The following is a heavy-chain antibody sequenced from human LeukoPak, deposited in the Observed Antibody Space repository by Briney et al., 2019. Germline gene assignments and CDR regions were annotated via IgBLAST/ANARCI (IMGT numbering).Heavy chain of an antibody. CDR3: AHMGDRSAYCADH. J-gene: IGHJ4*02. V-gene: IGHV2-5*02. CDR1: GFSLTTSGVG. CDR2: IYWDDEK. D-gene: IGHD3-22*01. Sequence: SSPTLVKPTQTLTLTRTFSGFSLTTSGVGVGWIRQPPGKALECLGIIYWDDEKRYSPSLRSRLTITKDTSKNQVVLTMTNMDPVDTATYYCAHMGDRSAYCADHWGQGILVTVSS.